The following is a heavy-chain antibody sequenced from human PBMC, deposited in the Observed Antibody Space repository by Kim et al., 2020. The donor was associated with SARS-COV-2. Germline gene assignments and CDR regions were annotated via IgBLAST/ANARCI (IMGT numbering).Heavy chain of an antibody. V-gene: IGHV1-46*01. J-gene: IGHJ4*02. D-gene: IGHD3-16*02. CDR3: ARVARFWGSYRATPFDY. CDR2: INPSGGST. Sequence: ASVKVSCKASGYTFTSYYMHWVRQAPGQGLEWMGIINPSGGSTSYAQKFQGRVTMTRDTSTSTVYMELSSLRSEDTAVYYCARVARFWGSYRATPFDYWGQGTLVTVSS. CDR1: GYTFTSYY.